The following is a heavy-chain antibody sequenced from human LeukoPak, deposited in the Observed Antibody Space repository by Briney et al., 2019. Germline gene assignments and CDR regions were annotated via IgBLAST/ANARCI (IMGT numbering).Heavy chain of an antibody. D-gene: IGHD1-7*01. CDR3: ARVPPEYNWNYETPISYYYYMDV. CDR2: IKQDGSEK. Sequence: GGSLRLSCAASGFTFSSYWMSWVRQAPGKGLEWVANIKQDGSEKYYVDSVKGRFTISRDNAKNSLYLQMNSLRAEDTAVYYCARVPPEYNWNYETPISYYYYMDVWGKGTTVTVSS. V-gene: IGHV3-7*01. CDR1: GFTFSSYW. J-gene: IGHJ6*03.